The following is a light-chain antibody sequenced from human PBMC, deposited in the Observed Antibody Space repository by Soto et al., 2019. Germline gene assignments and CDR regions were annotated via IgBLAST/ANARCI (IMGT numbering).Light chain of an antibody. J-gene: IGKJ1*01. CDR3: QQYGHSLWT. CDR1: QTISSW. CDR2: KAS. V-gene: IGKV1-5*03. Sequence: MTQSPATLSGSVGDRVTITCRASQTISSWLAWYQQKPGKAPKLLIYKASTLKSGVPSRFSGSGSGTDFTLTISRLEPEDYAVYYCQQYGHSLWTFGQGTKVDIK.